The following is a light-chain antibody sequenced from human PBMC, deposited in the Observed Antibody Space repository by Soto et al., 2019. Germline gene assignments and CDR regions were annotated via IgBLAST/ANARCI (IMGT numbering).Light chain of an antibody. J-gene: IGLJ1*01. CDR3: RAYTSSSTYV. CDR1: SSDVGNYNR. V-gene: IGLV2-18*02. Sequence: QSALTQPPSVSGSPGQSVTISCTGTSSDVGNYNRVSWYQQPPGTAPKVIIYEVSNRPSGVPDRFSGSKSGNTASLTISGLQAEDEADYCCRAYTSSSTYVFGTGTKLTVL. CDR2: EVS.